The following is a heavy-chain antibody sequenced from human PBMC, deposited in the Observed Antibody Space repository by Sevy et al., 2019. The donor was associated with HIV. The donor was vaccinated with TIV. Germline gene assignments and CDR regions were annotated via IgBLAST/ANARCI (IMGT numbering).Heavy chain of an antibody. V-gene: IGHV3-23*01. CDR3: AKREYSSSADY. CDR2: ISGSGDST. CDR1: GFTFSSYT. D-gene: IGHD6-6*01. J-gene: IGHJ4*02. Sequence: GGSLRLSCAASGFTFSSYTINWVRQAPGKGLEWVSAISGSGDSTYYADSVKGRFTISRDNSKNTLYLQMNSLRAEDTAVYYCAKREYSSSADYWGQGTLVTVSS.